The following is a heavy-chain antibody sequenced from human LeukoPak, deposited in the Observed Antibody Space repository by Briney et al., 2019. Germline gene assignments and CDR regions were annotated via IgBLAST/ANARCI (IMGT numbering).Heavy chain of an antibody. J-gene: IGHJ4*02. CDR3: ARVWGEVTATFDY. Sequence: SETLSLTCTVSGDSISSYYWSWIRQPPGKGLEWIGYIYYSGSTNYNPSLKSRVTISVDTSKNQFSLKLSSVTAADTAVYYCARVWGEVTATFDYWGQGTLVTVSS. V-gene: IGHV4-59*01. CDR1: GDSISSYY. D-gene: IGHD2-15*01. CDR2: IYYSGST.